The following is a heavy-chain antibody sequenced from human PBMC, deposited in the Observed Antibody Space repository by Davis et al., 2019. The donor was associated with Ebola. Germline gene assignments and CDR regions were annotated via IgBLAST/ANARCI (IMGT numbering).Heavy chain of an antibody. Sequence: SETLSLTCAVYGGSFSGYYWSWIRQPPGKGLEWIGSIYYSGSTYYNPSLQSRVTISVDTSKNQFSLKLSSVTAADTAVYYCNGVVIIRGSWFDPWGQGTLVTVSS. D-gene: IGHD3-3*01. J-gene: IGHJ5*02. CDR2: IYYSGST. CDR1: GGSFSGYY. V-gene: IGHV4-34*01. CDR3: NGVVIIRGSWFDP.